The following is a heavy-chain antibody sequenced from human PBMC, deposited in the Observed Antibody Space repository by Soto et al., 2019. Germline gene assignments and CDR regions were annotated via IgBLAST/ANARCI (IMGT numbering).Heavy chain of an antibody. Sequence: QVQLVESGGGVVQPGRSLGLSGAASGFPFSSFAMHWVRQAPGKGLEWLAVISSDVVNYYYAESVKGRFTISRDNSKNTLYLQMNSLRNEDTAVYYCARGGAWTPEGLGYWGQGTLVTVSS. J-gene: IGHJ4*02. V-gene: IGHV3-30-3*01. CDR2: ISSDVVNY. D-gene: IGHD2-15*01. CDR1: GFPFSSFA. CDR3: ARGGAWTPEGLGY.